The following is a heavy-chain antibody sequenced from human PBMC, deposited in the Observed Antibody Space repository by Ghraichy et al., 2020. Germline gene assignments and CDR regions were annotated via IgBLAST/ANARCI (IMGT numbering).Heavy chain of an antibody. CDR1: GYTFTSYG. CDR2: ISAYNDNT. D-gene: IGHD3-16*02. Sequence: ASVKVSCKASGYTFTSYGISWVRQAPGQGLEWMGWISAYNDNTNYAQKLQGRVTMTTDTSTSTAYMELRSLRSDDTAVYYCARDSWRLRLGELSSDYWGQGTLVTVSS. J-gene: IGHJ4*02. CDR3: ARDSWRLRLGELSSDY. V-gene: IGHV1-18*04.